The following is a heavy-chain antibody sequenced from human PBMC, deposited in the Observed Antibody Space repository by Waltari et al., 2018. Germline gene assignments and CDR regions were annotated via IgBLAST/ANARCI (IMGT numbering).Heavy chain of an antibody. CDR2: ISGSGGST. Sequence: EVQLLESGGGLVQPGGSLRLSCAASGFTFSSYAMSWVRQAPGKGLEWVSAISGSGGSTYYADSGKGRFTMSRDNSKNTRYLQMNSLRAEDTAVYYCAKDRYYDSSGYSDYWGQGTLVTVSS. D-gene: IGHD3-22*01. V-gene: IGHV3-23*01. J-gene: IGHJ4*02. CDR1: GFTFSSYA. CDR3: AKDRYYDSSGYSDY.